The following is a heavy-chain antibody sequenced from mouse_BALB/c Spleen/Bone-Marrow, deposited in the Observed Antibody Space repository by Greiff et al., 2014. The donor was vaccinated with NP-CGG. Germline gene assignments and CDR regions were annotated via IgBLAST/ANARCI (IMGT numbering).Heavy chain of an antibody. D-gene: IGHD2-4*01. CDR2: INPSNGGT. CDR3: TRSTMITYFDY. CDR1: GYTFTSYY. Sequence: VQLQQSGAELVKPGASVKLSCKASGYTFTSYYMYWVKQRPGQGLEWIGEINPSNGGTNFNEKFKSKATLTVDKSSSTAYMQLSSLTSEYSAVYYCTRSTMITYFDYWGQGTTLTVSS. V-gene: IGHV1S81*02. J-gene: IGHJ2*01.